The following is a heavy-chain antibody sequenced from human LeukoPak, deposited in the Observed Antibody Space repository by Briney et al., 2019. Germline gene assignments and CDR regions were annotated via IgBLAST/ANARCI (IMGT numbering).Heavy chain of an antibody. CDR1: GFTFSSYA. Sequence: GGSLRLSCAASGFTFSSYAMGWVRQAPGKGLEWVSAISGSGGSTYYADSVKGRFTISRDNSKNTLYLQMNSLRAEDTAVYYCAKDLSYYDILTGSSYYFDYWGQGTLVTVSS. CDR3: AKDLSYYDILTGSSYYFDY. D-gene: IGHD3-9*01. J-gene: IGHJ4*02. CDR2: ISGSGGST. V-gene: IGHV3-23*01.